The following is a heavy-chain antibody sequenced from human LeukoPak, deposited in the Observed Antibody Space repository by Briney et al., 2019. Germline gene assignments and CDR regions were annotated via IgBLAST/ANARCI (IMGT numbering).Heavy chain of an antibody. D-gene: IGHD3-16*01. Sequence: NPSGTLSLTCAVSGASITSSHWWSWARQPPGKGLEWIGEIHDSGTTNYKPSLKSRVTMSLDKSKNQFSLRLSSVAAADTAVFYCAVLLNPGYFQHWGQGTLVTVSS. CDR2: IHDSGTT. CDR1: GASITSSHW. V-gene: IGHV4-4*02. CDR3: AVLLNPGYFQH. J-gene: IGHJ1*01.